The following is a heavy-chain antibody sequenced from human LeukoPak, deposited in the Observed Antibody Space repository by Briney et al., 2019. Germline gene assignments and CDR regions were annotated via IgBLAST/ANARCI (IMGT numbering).Heavy chain of an antibody. CDR3: TRVGYIDEGIDY. CDR2: IKQDGSKK. D-gene: IGHD5-24*01. V-gene: IGHV3-7*04. J-gene: IGHJ4*02. CDR1: GFPFSSYW. Sequence: GGSLRLSCVASGFPFSSYWMTWVRQAPGKGLECVANIKQDGSKKSYVDSVKGRFTITRDNAKNSLYLQMNSLRAEDTAIYYCTRVGYIDEGIDYWGQGTLVTVSS.